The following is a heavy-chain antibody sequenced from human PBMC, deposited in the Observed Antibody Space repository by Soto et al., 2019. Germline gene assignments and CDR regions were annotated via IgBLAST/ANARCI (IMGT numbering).Heavy chain of an antibody. J-gene: IGHJ4*02. CDR2: IIPIFGTA. CDR1: GGTFSSYA. D-gene: IGHD2-15*01. V-gene: IGHV1-69*01. CDR3: ARDMVGYCSGGSCPGVY. Sequence: QVQLVQSGAEVKKPGSSVKVSCKASGGTFSSYAISCVRQAPGQGLEWMGGIIPIFGTANYAQKFQGRVTITADESTSTAYMELSSLRSEDTAVYYCARDMVGYCSGGSCPGVYWGQGPLVTVSS.